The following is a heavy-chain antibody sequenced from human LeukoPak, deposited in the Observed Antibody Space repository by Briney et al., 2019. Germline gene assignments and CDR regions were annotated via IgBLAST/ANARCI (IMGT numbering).Heavy chain of an antibody. D-gene: IGHD4-17*01. CDR3: ARDKSADYGDSYFDS. V-gene: IGHV3-7*01. J-gene: IGHJ4*02. CDR1: GFIFSTYW. CDR2: IKQDGGEE. Sequence: GGSLRLSCAASGFIFSTYWMSWVRQAPGKGLEWVADIKQDGGEEHYVDSVKGRFTISRDNAKKSLYMQMNSLRAEDTAVYYCARDKSADYGDSYFDSWGQGILVTVSS.